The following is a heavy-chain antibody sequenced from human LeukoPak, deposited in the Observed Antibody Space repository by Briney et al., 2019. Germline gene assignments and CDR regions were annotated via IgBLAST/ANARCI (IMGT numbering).Heavy chain of an antibody. D-gene: IGHD7-27*01. Sequence: EASVTVSCKASGYTFTSYDFDWVRQDTGQRPEWMGWMSPNSGDTGYAQKFQDRVTMTRNTSISTAYMELSSLRSDDTAVYYCARGPPNWGYDYWGPGTLVTVSS. V-gene: IGHV1-8*01. J-gene: IGHJ4*02. CDR2: MSPNSGDT. CDR1: GYTFTSYD. CDR3: ARGPPNWGYDY.